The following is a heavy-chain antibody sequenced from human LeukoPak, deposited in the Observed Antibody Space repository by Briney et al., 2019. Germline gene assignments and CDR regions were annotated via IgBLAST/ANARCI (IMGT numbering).Heavy chain of an antibody. J-gene: IGHJ1*01. CDR3: ASPEYYDYVWGSYSAEYFQH. D-gene: IGHD3-16*01. Sequence: SETLSLTCTVSGGSISSSSYYWGWIRQPPGKGLEWIGSIYYSGSTYYNPSLKSRVTISVDTSKNQFSLKLSSVTAADTAVYYCASPEYYDYVWGSYSAEYFQHWGQGTLVTVSS. CDR1: GGSISSSSYY. V-gene: IGHV4-39*01. CDR2: IYYSGST.